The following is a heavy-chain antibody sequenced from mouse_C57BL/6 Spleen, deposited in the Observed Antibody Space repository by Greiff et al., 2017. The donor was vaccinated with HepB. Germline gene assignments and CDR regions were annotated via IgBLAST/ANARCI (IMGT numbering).Heavy chain of an antibody. Sequence: VKLQQPGAELVRPGSSVKLSCKASGYTFTSYWMDWVKQRPGQGLEWIGNIYPSDSETHYNQKFKDKATLTVDKSSSTAYMQLSSLTSEDSAVYYCARSRRGAYAMDYWGQGTSVTVSS. V-gene: IGHV1-61*01. CDR2: IYPSDSET. J-gene: IGHJ4*01. CDR1: GYTFTSYW. CDR3: ARSRRGAYAMDY.